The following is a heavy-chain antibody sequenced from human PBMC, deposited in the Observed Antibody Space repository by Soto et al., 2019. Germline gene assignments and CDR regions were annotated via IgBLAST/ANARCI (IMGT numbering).Heavy chain of an antibody. Sequence: LSLTCTVSGGSISSGGYYWSWIRQHPGKGLEWIGYIYYSGSTYYNPSLKSRVTISVDTSKNQFSLKLSSVTAADTAVYYCARGFYDILTGYYIPATGNWFDPWGQGTLVTVSS. CDR3: ARGFYDILTGYYIPATGNWFDP. V-gene: IGHV4-31*03. CDR1: GGSISSGGYY. D-gene: IGHD3-9*01. CDR2: IYYSGST. J-gene: IGHJ5*02.